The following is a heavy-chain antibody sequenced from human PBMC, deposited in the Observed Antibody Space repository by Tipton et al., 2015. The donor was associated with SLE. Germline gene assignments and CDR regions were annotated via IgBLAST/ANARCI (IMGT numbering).Heavy chain of an antibody. Sequence: TLSLTCAVSGYSISSGYYWGWIWQPPGKGLEWIGYIYYSGSTNYNPSLKSRVTISVDTSKNQFSLKLSSVTAADTAVYYCAREREVLHFFDYWGQGTLVTVSS. V-gene: IGHV4-38-2*02. CDR2: IYYSGST. D-gene: IGHD1-26*01. CDR1: GYSISSGYY. CDR3: AREREVLHFFDY. J-gene: IGHJ4*02.